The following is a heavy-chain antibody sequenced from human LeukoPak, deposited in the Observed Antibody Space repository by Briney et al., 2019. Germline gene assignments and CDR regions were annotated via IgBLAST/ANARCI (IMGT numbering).Heavy chain of an antibody. J-gene: IGHJ4*02. V-gene: IGHV3-20*04. CDR2: IDWNGGST. D-gene: IGHD4-17*01. CDR3: ARDDYGEGDLNFADY. CDR1: GFSFSTQR. Sequence: PGGSLRLSCAASGFSFSTQRMHWVRQAPGKGLEWVSGIDWNGGSTGYADSVKGRFTISRDNAKNSLYLQMNSLRAEDTALYYCARDDYGEGDLNFADYWGQGTLVTVSS.